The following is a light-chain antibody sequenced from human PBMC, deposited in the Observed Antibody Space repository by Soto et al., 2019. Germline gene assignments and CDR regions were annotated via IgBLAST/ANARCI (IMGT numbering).Light chain of an antibody. CDR2: DAS. J-gene: IGKJ5*01. V-gene: IGKV3D-15*02. CDR1: QSVSYN. Sequence: ETVMTQSPATLSVSPGDRATLSCSASQSVSYNLALYQQKPGQAPRLLIYDASTRATGIPARFSGSASGTEFTLTISSLLSEDFAVYYCQQYGNSPITFGQGTRLEI. CDR3: QQYGNSPIT.